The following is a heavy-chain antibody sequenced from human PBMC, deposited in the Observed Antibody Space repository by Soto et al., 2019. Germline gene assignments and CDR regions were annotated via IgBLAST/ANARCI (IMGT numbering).Heavy chain of an antibody. CDR2: IWYDGSNK. CDR1: GFTISTHG. V-gene: IGHV3-33*03. D-gene: IGHD1-7*01. J-gene: IGHJ4*02. CDR3: AAATTWNFHFPY. Sequence: QAHLVESGGGVVQPGTSLRLSCAASGFTISTHGMHWVRQAPGKGLEWLANIWYDGSNKFYAESVKGRFSISKDNSKNTLYRQMSSLRAEDTAVYYCAAATTWNFHFPYWGQGTQVTVSS.